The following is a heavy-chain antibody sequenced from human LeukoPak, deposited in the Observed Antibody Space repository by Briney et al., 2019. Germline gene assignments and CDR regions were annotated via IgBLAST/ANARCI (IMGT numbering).Heavy chain of an antibody. V-gene: IGHV1-69*13. J-gene: IGHJ4*02. CDR2: IIPIFGTA. CDR1: GGTFSSYA. D-gene: IGHD2-15*01. Sequence: GASVKVSCKASGGTFSSYAISWVRQAPGQGLEWMGGIIPIFGTANYAQKFQGRVTITADESTSTAYMELSSLRSEDTAVYYCASRGSWENGIDYWGQGTLVTVSS. CDR3: ASRGSWENGIDY.